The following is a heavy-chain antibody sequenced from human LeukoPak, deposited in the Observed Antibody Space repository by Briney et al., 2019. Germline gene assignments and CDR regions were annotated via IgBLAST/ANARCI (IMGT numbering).Heavy chain of an antibody. CDR1: GGSISSCY. J-gene: IGHJ4*02. V-gene: IGHV4-59*01. Sequence: TSETLSLTCTVSGGSISSCYWSWIRQPPGKGLEWIGYIYYSGSTNYNPSLKSRVTISVDTSKSQFSLKLSSVTAADTAVYYCARGDCGGDCPFDYWGQGTLVTVSS. CDR2: IYYSGST. D-gene: IGHD2-21*02. CDR3: ARGDCGGDCPFDY.